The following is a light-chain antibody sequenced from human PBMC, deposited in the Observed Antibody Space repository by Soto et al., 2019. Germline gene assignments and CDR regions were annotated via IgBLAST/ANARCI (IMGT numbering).Light chain of an antibody. Sequence: EIWLTQSPGTLSLSPGERTTLSCGASQSVSSSYLAWYQQKPGQAPRLLIYGASNRATGIPDRFSGSGSGTDFTLTISRLEPEDFAAYYCQQRSNWPQVTFGHGTRLEIK. CDR1: QSVSSSY. J-gene: IGKJ5*01. CDR2: GAS. V-gene: IGKV3D-20*02. CDR3: QQRSNWPQVT.